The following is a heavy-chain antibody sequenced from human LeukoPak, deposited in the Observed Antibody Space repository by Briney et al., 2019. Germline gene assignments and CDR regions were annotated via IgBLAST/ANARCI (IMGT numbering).Heavy chain of an antibody. CDR3: ARASFARQWLRPRDYYYMDV. CDR1: GFTFSTYA. CDR2: INWNGGST. Sequence: GGSLRLSCAASGFTFSTYAMTWVRQAPGKGLEWVSGINWNGGSTGYADSVKGRFTISRDNAKNSLYLQMNSLRAEDTALYYCARASFARQWLRPRDYYYMDVWGKGTTVTVSS. D-gene: IGHD5-12*01. V-gene: IGHV3-20*04. J-gene: IGHJ6*03.